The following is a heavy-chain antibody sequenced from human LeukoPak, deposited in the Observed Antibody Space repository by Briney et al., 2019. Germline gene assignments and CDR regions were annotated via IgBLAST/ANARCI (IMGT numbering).Heavy chain of an antibody. V-gene: IGHV4-59*11. CDR3: ARFGIDYDMDV. Sequence: SETLSLTCTVSGGSISGHYWAWIRQPPGKGLEWIGQIHYSGSADYSPSLKSRVTISVDSSENQISLKVTSVTTADAAVYYCARFGIDYDMDVWGQGTTVTVS. CDR1: GGSISGHY. CDR2: IHYSGSA. D-gene: IGHD1-14*01. J-gene: IGHJ6*02.